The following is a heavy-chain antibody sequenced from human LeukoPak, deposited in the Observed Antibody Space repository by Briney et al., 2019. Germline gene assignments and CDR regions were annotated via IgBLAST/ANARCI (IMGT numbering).Heavy chain of an antibody. V-gene: IGHV4-59*01. CDR3: ARCRGAGYNWFDP. D-gene: IGHD3-10*01. J-gene: IGHJ5*02. CDR1: GGSISSYY. Sequence: SETLSLTCTVSGGSISSYYWSWIRQPPGKGLEWIGYIYYSGSTNYSPSLKSRVTISVDTSKNQFSLKLSSVTAADTTVYYCARCRGAGYNWFDPWGQGTLVTVSS. CDR2: IYYSGST.